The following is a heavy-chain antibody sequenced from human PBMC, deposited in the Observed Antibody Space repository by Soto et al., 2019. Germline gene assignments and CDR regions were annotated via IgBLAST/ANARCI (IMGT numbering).Heavy chain of an antibody. CDR1: GFTFSSYW. J-gene: IGHJ2*01. CDR3: ARVAVPVATGWYFDL. D-gene: IGHD5-12*01. V-gene: IGHV3-7*03. Sequence: GGSLRLSCAASGFTFSSYWMSWVRQAPGKGLEWVANIKHDGSEKYYVDSVKGRYTNSRYNAKNSLYLQMTSLRAEYTAVYYCARVAVPVATGWYFDLWGRGTLVTVSS. CDR2: IKHDGSEK.